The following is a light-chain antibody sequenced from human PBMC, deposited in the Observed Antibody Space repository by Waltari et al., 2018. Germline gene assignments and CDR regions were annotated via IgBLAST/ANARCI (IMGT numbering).Light chain of an antibody. Sequence: QLVLTQSPSASASLGASVKLPCPLTGEHSAYTIPWHQPQPEKGPRYLMNVNSDGSHDKADGIPERFSGSSAGAERYLIISRLQSDDEADYFCQTWGMNIQVFGGGTRLTVL. J-gene: IGLJ3*02. CDR3: QTWGMNIQV. V-gene: IGLV4-69*01. CDR2: VNSDGSH. CDR1: GEHSAYT.